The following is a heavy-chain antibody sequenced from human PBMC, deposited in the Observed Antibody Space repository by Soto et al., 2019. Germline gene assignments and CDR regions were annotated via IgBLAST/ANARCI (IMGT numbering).Heavy chain of an antibody. J-gene: IGHJ5*02. CDR1: GFIFKNYA. V-gene: IGHV3-9*01. CDR3: AKAPVYGSGGWFDP. CDR2: ISWNSGNL. D-gene: IGHD3-10*01. Sequence: ESQLVESGGGLVQPGGSLRLSCEASGFIFKNYAMVWVRQGPGKGLEWVSSISWNSGNLDYGDSVKGRFTISRDNAKNSLYLQINSLRTEDTAWYFCAKAPVYGSGGWFDPWGQGTLVTVSS.